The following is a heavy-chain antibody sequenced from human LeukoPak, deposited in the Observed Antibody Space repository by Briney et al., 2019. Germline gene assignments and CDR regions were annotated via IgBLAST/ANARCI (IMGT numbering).Heavy chain of an antibody. CDR1: GFTFSSYS. J-gene: IGHJ3*01. CDR2: INSASNLI. CDR3: AREGHYGAFEV. Sequence: GSARLPCAASGFTFSSYSMNWVRQGPGEGLEWVSYINSASNLIHYADSVKGRFTISRDNAKNSLNLQMNSLRDEDTAVYYCAREGHYGAFEVRGPWAVVTVSS. V-gene: IGHV3-48*02. D-gene: IGHD3-10*01.